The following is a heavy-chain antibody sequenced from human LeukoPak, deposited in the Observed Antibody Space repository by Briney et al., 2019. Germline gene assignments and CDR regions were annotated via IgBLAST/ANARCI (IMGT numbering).Heavy chain of an antibody. D-gene: IGHD3-3*01. V-gene: IGHV3-74*01. CDR2: LSGDGTIA. J-gene: IGHJ6*02. Sequence: GGSLRLSCAGSGFTFANYWMHWVRQAPGQGLVWLSRLSGDGTIATYADSVKGRFTISRDNAKNSLYLQMNSLRAEDTAVYYCARDLEDFWSGTLPCCGMDVWGQGTTVTVSS. CDR1: GFTFANYW. CDR3: ARDLEDFWSGTLPCCGMDV.